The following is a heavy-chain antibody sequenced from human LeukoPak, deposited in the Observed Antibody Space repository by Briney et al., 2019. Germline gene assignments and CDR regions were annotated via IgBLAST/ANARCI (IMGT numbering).Heavy chain of an antibody. CDR1: GFTFSSYW. V-gene: IGHV3-21*01. CDR3: AREDYDYVWGSYRYSGFDY. CDR2: ISSSSSYI. J-gene: IGHJ4*02. Sequence: GGSLRLSCAASGFTFSSYWMSWVRQAPGKGLEWVSSISSSSSYIYYADSVKGRFTISRDNAKNSLYLQMNSLRAEDTAVYYCAREDYDYVWGSYRYSGFDYWGQGTLVTVSS. D-gene: IGHD3-16*02.